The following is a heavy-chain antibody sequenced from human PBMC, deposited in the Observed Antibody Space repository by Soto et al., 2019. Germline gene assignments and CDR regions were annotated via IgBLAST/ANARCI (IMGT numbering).Heavy chain of an antibody. CDR2: IVPIYRTA. Sequence: GASVKVSCKAAGGTFSSYRINWGRQAPGQGLEWVGGIVPIYRTADYAQKFQGRVTITADESARTAYMELRSLKSQDTAVYYCARDSGAKLSSSWGQGTLVTVSS. CDR1: GGTFSSYR. CDR3: ARDSGAKLSSS. D-gene: IGHD6-13*01. J-gene: IGHJ4*02. V-gene: IGHV1-69*13.